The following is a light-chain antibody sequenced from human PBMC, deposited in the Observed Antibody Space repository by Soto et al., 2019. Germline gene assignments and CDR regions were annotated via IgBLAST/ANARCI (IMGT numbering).Light chain of an antibody. V-gene: IGKV3-11*01. CDR2: DVS. CDR1: QSVSNS. J-gene: IGKJ4*01. Sequence: EIVLTQSPATLSLSPGERATLSCWASQSVSNSLAWYKQRPGQSPRLLSYDVSTRATGIPARCGGSGSGTDFTLAISSLETEEFSVYYCQQRTNWPLTFGGGTKVEI. CDR3: QQRTNWPLT.